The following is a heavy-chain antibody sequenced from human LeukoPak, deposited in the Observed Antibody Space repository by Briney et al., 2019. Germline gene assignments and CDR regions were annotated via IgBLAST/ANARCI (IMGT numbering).Heavy chain of an antibody. V-gene: IGHV4-4*07. CDR3: ARDWATVVTRDAFDI. CDR1: GGSISSYY. D-gene: IGHD4-23*01. Sequence: SETLSLTCTVSGGSISSYYWSWIRQPAGKGLEWIGRIYTSGSTNYNPSLKSRVTMSVDTSKNQFSLKLSSVTAADTAVYYCARDWATVVTRDAFDIWGQGTMVTVSS. CDR2: IYTSGST. J-gene: IGHJ3*02.